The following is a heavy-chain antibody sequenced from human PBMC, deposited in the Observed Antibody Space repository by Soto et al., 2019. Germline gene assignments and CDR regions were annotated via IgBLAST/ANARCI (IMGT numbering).Heavy chain of an antibody. D-gene: IGHD6-19*01. Sequence: EVQLVESGGVVVQPGGSLRLSCAASGFTFDDYTMHWVRQAPGKGLEWVSLISWDGGSTYYADSVKGRFTISRDNSKNSLYLQMNSLRTEDTALYSCTVEGSGWYFDLWGRGTLVTVSS. CDR2: ISWDGGST. CDR1: GFTFDDYT. CDR3: TVEGSGWYFDL. J-gene: IGHJ2*01. V-gene: IGHV3-43*01.